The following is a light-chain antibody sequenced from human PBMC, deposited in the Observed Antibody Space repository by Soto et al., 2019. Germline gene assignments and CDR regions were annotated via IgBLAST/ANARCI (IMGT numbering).Light chain of an antibody. CDR3: QTWDSSNFYV. CDR2: QDM. Sequence: SYELTQPPSVSVSPGQTASITCSGDKLGNKYASWYQQKSGQSPVLLIYQDMKRPSGIPERFSGSNSGNTATLTISGTQAMDEADYYCQTWDSSNFYVFGTGTKLTVL. CDR1: KLGNKY. J-gene: IGLJ1*01. V-gene: IGLV3-1*01.